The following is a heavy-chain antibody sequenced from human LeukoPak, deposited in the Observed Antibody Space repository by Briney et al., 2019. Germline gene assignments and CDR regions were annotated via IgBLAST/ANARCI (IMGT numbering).Heavy chain of an antibody. V-gene: IGHV1-46*01. CDR1: GYTFTSYY. CDR2: INPSGGST. D-gene: IGHD1-26*01. CDR3: ARVESWEHSGSSQDAFDI. J-gene: IGHJ3*02. Sequence: GASVKVSCKASGYTFTSYYMHWVRQAPGQGLEWMGIINPSGGSTSYAQKFQGRVTMTRDTSTSTVYMELSSLRSDDTAVYYCARVESWEHSGSSQDAFDIWGQGTMVTVSS.